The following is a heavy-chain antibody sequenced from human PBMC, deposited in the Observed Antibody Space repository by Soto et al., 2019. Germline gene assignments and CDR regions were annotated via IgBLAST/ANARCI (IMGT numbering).Heavy chain of an antibody. V-gene: IGHV4-30-4*01. CDR1: GGSFNSGDYY. Sequence: VQLKESGPGLVKPSQTLSLSCIVSGGSFNSGDYYWSWLRQLPLTALEWIGYIYSTGSAYYNPSLKRRVTISLGTSSSQFSLRLSSVTAADTAVYYCAREYQGSAVYSIDYWVQGTLVTVTS. D-gene: IGHD3-10*01. CDR2: IYSTGSA. J-gene: IGHJ4*02. CDR3: AREYQGSAVYSIDY.